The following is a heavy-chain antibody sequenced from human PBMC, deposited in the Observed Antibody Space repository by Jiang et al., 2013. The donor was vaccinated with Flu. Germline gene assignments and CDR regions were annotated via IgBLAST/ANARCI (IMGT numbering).Heavy chain of an antibody. V-gene: IGHV3-30-3*01. CDR2: ISYDGSSK. CDR3: ARDHGYESSGYGPGAY. D-gene: IGHD3-22*01. CDR1: GFTFSTHP. Sequence: SGFTFSTHPMHWVRQAPGKGLEWVTVISYDGSSKYYADSVKGRFTISRDNSKNTLYLQMNSLRAEDTAVYYCARDHGYESSGYGPGAYWGQGTLVTVSS. J-gene: IGHJ4*02.